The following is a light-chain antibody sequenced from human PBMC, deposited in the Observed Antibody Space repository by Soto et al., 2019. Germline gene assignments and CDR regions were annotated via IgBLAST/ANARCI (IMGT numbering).Light chain of an antibody. Sequence: EVVMPQSPATLFVSQGERATLSCRASQSVNNNYLAWYQQKPGQAPRLLIYGISARASGVPARFSGSGSGTEFTLTIDSLQSEDFAVYYCQQYTNWSITFGQGTRLEIK. V-gene: IGKV3-15*01. CDR2: GIS. CDR3: QQYTNWSIT. J-gene: IGKJ5*01. CDR1: QSVNNN.